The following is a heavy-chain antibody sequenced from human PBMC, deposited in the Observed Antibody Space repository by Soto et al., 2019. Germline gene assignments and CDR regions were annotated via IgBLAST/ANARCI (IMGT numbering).Heavy chain of an antibody. Sequence: GGSLRLSCAGSGFTVSGNYMSCVRRAPGKGLECVSILYFTGDASYADSVKGRFTVSGDNSRNTLFLQMKSLRAEDTAVYYCVRPYYRGGGLDVWARRSTVIVSS. CDR3: VRPYYRGGGLDV. D-gene: IGHD3-16*01. CDR2: LYFTGDA. J-gene: IGHJ6*02. V-gene: IGHV3-53*01. CDR1: GFTVSGNY.